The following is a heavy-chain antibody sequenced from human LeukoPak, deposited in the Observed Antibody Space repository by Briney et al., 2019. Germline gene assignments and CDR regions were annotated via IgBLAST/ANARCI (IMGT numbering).Heavy chain of an antibody. CDR1: GESVSSNSVT. D-gene: IGHD2-2*01. Sequence: SQTLSLTCAISGESVSSNSVTWNWIRQSPSRGLEWLGRTYYRSTWYNDYALSVRGRITVNPDTSKNQFSLHLNSVTPEDTAVYYCARRLTQYDCFDPWGQGILVTVSS. J-gene: IGHJ5*02. CDR2: TYYRSTWYN. CDR3: ARRLTQYDCFDP. V-gene: IGHV6-1*01.